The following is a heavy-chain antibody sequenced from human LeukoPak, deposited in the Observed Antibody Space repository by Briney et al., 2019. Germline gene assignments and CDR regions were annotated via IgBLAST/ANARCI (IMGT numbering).Heavy chain of an antibody. CDR2: IWYDGSNK. D-gene: IGHD5-18*01. Sequence: GGSLRLSRAASGFTFSSYGMHGVRQAPGKGLEGVAVIWYDGSNKYYADSVKGRFTISRDNSKNTLYLQMNSLRAEDTAVYYCARDRRGGNSYFDYWGQGTLVTVSS. CDR1: GFTFSSYG. V-gene: IGHV3-33*01. CDR3: ARDRRGGNSYFDY. J-gene: IGHJ4*02.